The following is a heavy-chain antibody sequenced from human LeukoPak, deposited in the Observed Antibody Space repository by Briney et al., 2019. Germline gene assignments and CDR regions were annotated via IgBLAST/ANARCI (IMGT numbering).Heavy chain of an antibody. J-gene: IGHJ3*02. CDR2: IWYDGSNK. CDR3: ARTYYDILTGYLHDAFDI. V-gene: IGHV3-30*02. D-gene: IGHD3-9*01. CDR1: GFTFSSYG. Sequence: GGSLRLSCAASGFTFSSYGMHWVRQAPGKGLEWVAFIWYDGSNKYYADSVKGRFTISRDNSKNTLYLQMNSLRAEDTAVYYCARTYYDILTGYLHDAFDIWGQGTMVTVSS.